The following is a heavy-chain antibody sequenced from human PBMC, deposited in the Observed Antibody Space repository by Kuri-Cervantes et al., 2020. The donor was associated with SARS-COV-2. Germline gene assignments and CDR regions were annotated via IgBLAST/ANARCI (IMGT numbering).Heavy chain of an antibody. CDR2: ISSSSSYT. J-gene: IGHJ4*02. V-gene: IGHV3-11*05. D-gene: IGHD3-22*01. CDR1: GFTFSDYY. Sequence: LSLTCAASGFTFSDYYMSWIRQAPGKGLEWVSYISSSSSYTNYADSVKGRFTISRDNAENSLYLQMNSLRAEDTAVYYCARDLYYYDSSGYYDYWGQGTLVTVSS. CDR3: ARDLYYYDSSGYYDY.